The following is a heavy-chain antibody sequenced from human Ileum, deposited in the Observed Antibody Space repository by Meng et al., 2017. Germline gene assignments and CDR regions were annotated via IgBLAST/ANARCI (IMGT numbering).Heavy chain of an antibody. D-gene: IGHD2-15*01. J-gene: IGHJ4*02. CDR2: IYTSGST. CDR1: GGSISSGSYY. CDR3: ARERCSGGSCYSDY. V-gene: IGHV4-61*02. Sequence: LRLSCTVSGGSISSGSYYWSWIRQPAGKGLVWIGRIYTSGSTNYNPSLKNRVTISVDTSKNQFALKLSPVTAADTAVYYCARERCSGGSCYSDYWGQGTLVTVSS.